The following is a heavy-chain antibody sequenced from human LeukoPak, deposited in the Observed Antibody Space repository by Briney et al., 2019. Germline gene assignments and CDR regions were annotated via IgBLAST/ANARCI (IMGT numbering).Heavy chain of an antibody. V-gene: IGHV3-74*01. CDR3: ARFSSAWYYFDY. Sequence: GGSLRLSCAASRFTFSNYWMHWVGQAPGKGLVWVSRINSDGRSTNYADSVKGRFTISRDNAKNSLYLQMNSLRAEDTAVYYFARFSSAWYYFDYWGQGTLVTVSS. CDR1: RFTFSNYW. CDR2: INSDGRST. J-gene: IGHJ4*02. D-gene: IGHD6-19*01.